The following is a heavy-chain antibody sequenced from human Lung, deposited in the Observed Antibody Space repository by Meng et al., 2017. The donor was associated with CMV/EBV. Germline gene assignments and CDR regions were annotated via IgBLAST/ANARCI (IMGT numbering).Heavy chain of an antibody. CDR2: IDPNTGNP. CDR1: GYTFTSYA. CDR3: ARDSPLDGYSLLDY. V-gene: IGHV7-4-1*02. D-gene: IGHD5-24*01. Sequence: QVHVVQSGSELKQPGALVKVSVRPSGYTFTSYAINWVRQAPGQGPDWMGWIDPNTGNPTYDQGFTGRFVFSLDTSVSTAYLQINSLRADDTAVYYCARDSPLDGYSLLDYWGQGTLVTVSS. J-gene: IGHJ4*02.